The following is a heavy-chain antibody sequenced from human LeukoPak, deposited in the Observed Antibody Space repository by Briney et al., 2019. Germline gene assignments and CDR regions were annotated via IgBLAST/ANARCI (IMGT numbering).Heavy chain of an antibody. CDR3: ARHRSGGSQDDAFDI. J-gene: IGHJ3*02. V-gene: IGHV3-48*03. D-gene: IGHD2-15*01. CDR1: GFTFSSYE. Sequence: GGSLRLSCAASGFTFSSYEMNWVRQAPGKGLEWVSYISSSGSTIYYADSVKGRFTISRDNAKNSLYLQMNSLRAEDTAVYYCARHRSGGSQDDAFDIWGQGTMVTVSS. CDR2: ISSSGSTI.